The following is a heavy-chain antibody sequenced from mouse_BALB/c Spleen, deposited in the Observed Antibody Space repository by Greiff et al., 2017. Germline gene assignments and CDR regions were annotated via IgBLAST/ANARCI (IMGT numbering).Heavy chain of an antibody. CDR1: GYTFTSYT. Sequence: QVQLKQSGAELARPGASVKMSCKASGYTFTSYTMHWVKQRPGQGLEWIGYINPSTGYTEYNQKFKDKATLTADKSSSTAYMQLSSLTSEDSAVYYSAKNGNYGYYAMDYWGQGTTVTVSS. V-gene: IGHV1-4*01. J-gene: IGHJ4*01. CDR3: AKNGNYGYYAMDY. CDR2: INPSTGYT. D-gene: IGHD2-1*01.